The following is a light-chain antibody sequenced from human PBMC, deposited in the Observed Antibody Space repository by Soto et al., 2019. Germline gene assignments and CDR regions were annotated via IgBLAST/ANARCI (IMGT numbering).Light chain of an antibody. Sequence: DLQMTQSPSSLSASVGDRVTITCRASQSISNYLNWYQQKPGKAPKLLIYAASSMQSGVPSRFSGSGSETDFTLTISSPQPDDSATYYCQQSFSPLWTFGQGTKVEV. J-gene: IGKJ1*01. V-gene: IGKV1-39*01. CDR3: QQSFSPLWT. CDR1: QSISNY. CDR2: AAS.